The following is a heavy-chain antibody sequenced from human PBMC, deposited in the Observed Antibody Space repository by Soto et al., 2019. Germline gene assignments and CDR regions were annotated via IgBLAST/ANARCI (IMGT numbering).Heavy chain of an antibody. J-gene: IGHJ4*02. CDR3: AGGQYYFDY. CDR2: ISYDGTNQ. D-gene: IGHD2-15*01. V-gene: IGHV3-30*03. CDR1: RFPFSSYG. Sequence: QVQLVESGGGVVQPGRSLRLSCAASRFPFSSYGMHWVRQAPGKGLDWVALISYDGTNQYYADSVKGRFTVSRDNSKNTLYLQMSSLRAEDTAVYYCAGGQYYFDYCGQGTLVSVSS.